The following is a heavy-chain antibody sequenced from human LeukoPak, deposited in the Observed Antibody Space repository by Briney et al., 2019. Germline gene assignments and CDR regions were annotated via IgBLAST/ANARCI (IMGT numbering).Heavy chain of an antibody. Sequence: SVKVSCKASGYTFTGYYMHWVRQAPGQGLEWMGGIIPIFGTANYAQKFQGRVTITADESTSTAYMELSSLRSEDTAVYYCARDSGSGTLYGPDYYYYMGVWGKGTTVTISS. J-gene: IGHJ6*03. CDR1: GYTFTGYY. CDR2: IIPIFGTA. D-gene: IGHD3-10*01. CDR3: ARDSGSGTLYGPDYYYYMGV. V-gene: IGHV1-69*13.